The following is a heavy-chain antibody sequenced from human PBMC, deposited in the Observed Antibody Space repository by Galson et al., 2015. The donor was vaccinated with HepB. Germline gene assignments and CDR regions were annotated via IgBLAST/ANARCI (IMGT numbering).Heavy chain of an antibody. D-gene: IGHD2/OR15-2a*01. Sequence: SVKVSCKASGGTFSSYAISWVRQAPGQGLEWMGGIIPIFGTANYAQKFQGRVTITADKSTSTAYMELSSLRSEDTAVYYCAREVILRTYYYGMDVWGQGTTVTVSS. J-gene: IGHJ6*02. CDR2: IIPIFGTA. CDR1: GGTFSSYA. CDR3: AREVILRTYYYGMDV. V-gene: IGHV1-69*06.